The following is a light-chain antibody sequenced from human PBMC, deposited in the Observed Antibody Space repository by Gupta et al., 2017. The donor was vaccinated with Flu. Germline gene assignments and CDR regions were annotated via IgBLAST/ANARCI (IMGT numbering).Light chain of an antibody. J-gene: IGKJ4*01. CDR2: CAS. CDR1: QSRLYTSNNKHY. V-gene: IGKV4-1*01. CDR3: QQYITTPIT. Sequence: DIVMTQSPDSLAVALGERATINCKSSQSRLYTSNNKHYLAWYQQKPGQPPKLLIYCASTRESGVPDRFSGSESGTDFTLTISSLQAEDVAVYYCQQYITTPITFGGGTKVEIK.